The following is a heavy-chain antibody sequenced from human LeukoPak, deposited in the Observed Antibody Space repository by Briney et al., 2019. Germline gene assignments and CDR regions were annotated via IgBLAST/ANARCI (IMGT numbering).Heavy chain of an antibody. CDR2: IYPGDSDT. D-gene: IGHD3-22*01. J-gene: IGHJ3*02. V-gene: IGHV5-51*01. CDR1: GYSFTSYW. CDR3: ARPNVINSYYYDSSGYSPGAFDI. Sequence: RGESLKISCKGSGYSFTSYWIGWVRQMPGKGLEWMGIIYPGDSDTRYSPSFQGQVTISADKSISTAYLQWSSLKASDTAMYYCARPNVINSYYYDSSGYSPGAFDIWGQGTMVTVSS.